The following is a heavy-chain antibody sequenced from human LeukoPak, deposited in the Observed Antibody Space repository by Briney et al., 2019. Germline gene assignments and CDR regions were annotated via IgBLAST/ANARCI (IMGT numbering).Heavy chain of an antibody. Sequence: PSETLSLTCTVSGDSISSSSYYWGWIRQPPGKGLEWIGEINHSGSTNYNPSLKSRVTISVDTSKNQFSLKLSSVTAADTAVYYCARLKKTGYSSGWYTNYFDYWGQGTLVTVSS. V-gene: IGHV4-39*07. D-gene: IGHD6-19*01. J-gene: IGHJ4*02. CDR1: GDSISSSSYY. CDR3: ARLKKTGYSSGWYTNYFDY. CDR2: INHSGST.